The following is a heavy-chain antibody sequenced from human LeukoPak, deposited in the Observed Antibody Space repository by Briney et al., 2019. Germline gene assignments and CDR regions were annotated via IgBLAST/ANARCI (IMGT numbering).Heavy chain of an antibody. D-gene: IGHD3-10*01. CDR3: ARHYGP. CDR1: GDSISGTSAY. CDR2: IYYSGST. J-gene: IGHJ4*02. V-gene: IGHV4-39*01. Sequence: SDILSLTCTVSGDSISGTSAYWGWLRQPPGKGLEWIGSIYYSGSTYYNPSLKSRVTISVDTSKNRFSLKLNSVTAIDTAVYYCARHYGPWGQGTLVTVSS.